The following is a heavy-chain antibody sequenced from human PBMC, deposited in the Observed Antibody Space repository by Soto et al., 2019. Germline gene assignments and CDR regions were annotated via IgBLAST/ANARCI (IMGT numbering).Heavy chain of an antibody. D-gene: IGHD5-18*01. Sequence: GGSLRLSCAASGFTFSNAWMSWVRQAPGKGLEWVGRIKSKTDGGTTDYAAPVKGRFTISRDDSKNTLYLQMNSLKTEDTAAYYCTTDQLSSYPDYWGQGTLVTVSS. CDR3: TTDQLSSYPDY. CDR1: GFTFSNAW. J-gene: IGHJ4*02. CDR2: IKSKTDGGTT. V-gene: IGHV3-15*01.